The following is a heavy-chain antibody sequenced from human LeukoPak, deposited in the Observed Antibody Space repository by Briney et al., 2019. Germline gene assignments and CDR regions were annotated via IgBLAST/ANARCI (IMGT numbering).Heavy chain of an antibody. D-gene: IGHD3-9*01. Sequence: ASVKVSCKASGYTFTSYYMHWVRQAPGQGLEWMGIINPSGGSTSYAQKFQGRLTMTRDTSTSTVYMELSSLRSEDTAVYYCARNGITIFWRVTTRITFLDYWGQGTLVTVSS. CDR2: INPSGGST. J-gene: IGHJ4*02. V-gene: IGHV1-46*01. CDR3: ARNGITIFWRVTTRITFLDY. CDR1: GYTFTSYY.